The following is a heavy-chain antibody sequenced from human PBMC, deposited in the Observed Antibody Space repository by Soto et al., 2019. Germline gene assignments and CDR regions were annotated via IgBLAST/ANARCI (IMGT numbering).Heavy chain of an antibody. Sequence: ASVKVSCKASGYTFTSYGISWVRQAPGQGLEWMGWISAYNGNTNYAQKLQGRVTMTTDTSTSTAYMELRSLRSDDTAVYYCASSVTTSIYYYYYGMDFWGQGTTVIGSS. D-gene: IGHD4-17*01. V-gene: IGHV1-18*01. CDR3: ASSVTTSIYYYYYGMDF. J-gene: IGHJ6*02. CDR1: GYTFTSYG. CDR2: ISAYNGNT.